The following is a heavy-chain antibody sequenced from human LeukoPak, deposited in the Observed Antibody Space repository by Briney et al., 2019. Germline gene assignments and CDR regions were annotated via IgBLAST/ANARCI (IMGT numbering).Heavy chain of an antibody. Sequence: ASVKVSCKASGYTFTSYGISWVRQAPGQGLEWMGGIIPIFGTANYAQKFQGRVTITADESTSTAYMELSSLRSEDTAVYYCAKLGDRQVLGNWGQGTLVTVSS. CDR3: AKLGDRQVLGN. D-gene: IGHD6-6*01. CDR1: GYTFTSYG. V-gene: IGHV1-69*13. CDR2: IIPIFGTA. J-gene: IGHJ4*02.